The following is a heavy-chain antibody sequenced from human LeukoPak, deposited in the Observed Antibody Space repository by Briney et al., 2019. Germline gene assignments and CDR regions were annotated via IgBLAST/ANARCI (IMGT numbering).Heavy chain of an antibody. V-gene: IGHV3-30*04. Sequence: GRSLRLSCAASGFTFSTYAIHWVRQAPGKGLEWVAAISYDGSNRYYADSVKGRFTISRDNSKNTLYLQMNSLRTEDTAVYFCVRLTAAGRRTDFDYWGQGTLVTVSS. CDR3: VRLTAAGRRTDFDY. CDR1: GFTFSTYA. J-gene: IGHJ4*02. CDR2: ISYDGSNR. D-gene: IGHD6-13*01.